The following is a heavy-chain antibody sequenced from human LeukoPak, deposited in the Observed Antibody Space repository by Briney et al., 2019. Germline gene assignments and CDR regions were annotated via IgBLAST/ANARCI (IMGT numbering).Heavy chain of an antibody. V-gene: IGHV3-21*01. CDR3: ARDRNGDYYDSSGYSP. Sequence: GGSLRLSCAASGFTLSSYSMNWVRQAPGKGLEWVSSISSSSSDIYYADSPKGRFTISRDNAKNSLYLQMNSLRAEDTAVYYCARDRNGDYYDSSGYSPWGQGTLVTVSS. J-gene: IGHJ4*02. D-gene: IGHD3-22*01. CDR2: ISSSSSDI. CDR1: GFTLSSYS.